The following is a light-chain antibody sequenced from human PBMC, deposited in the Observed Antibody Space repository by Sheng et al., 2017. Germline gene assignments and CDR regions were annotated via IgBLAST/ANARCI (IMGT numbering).Light chain of an antibody. J-gene: IGKJ3*01. CDR2: GAS. V-gene: IGKV3-11*01. CDR3: QQRSKWPVT. Sequence: EIVMTQSPATLSVSPGERVTLSCRASQSVSSNLAWYQQKPGQAPRLLIYGASTRATGIPARFSGSGSGTDFTLTISSLEPEDFAVYYCQQRSKWPVTFGPGTKVDIK. CDR1: QSVSSN.